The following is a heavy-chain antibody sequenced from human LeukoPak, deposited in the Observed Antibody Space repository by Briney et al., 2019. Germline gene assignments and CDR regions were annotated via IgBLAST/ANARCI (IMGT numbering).Heavy chain of an antibody. V-gene: IGHV1-69*05. CDR3: ARDRYSSSWYYLDY. D-gene: IGHD6-13*01. Sequence: GASVKVSCKASGGTFSSYAISWVRQAPGQGLGWMGGIIPIFGTANYAQKFQGRVTITTDESTSTAYMELSSLRSEDTAVYYCARDRYSSSWYYLDYWGQGTLVTVSS. CDR2: IIPIFGTA. CDR1: GGTFSSYA. J-gene: IGHJ4*02.